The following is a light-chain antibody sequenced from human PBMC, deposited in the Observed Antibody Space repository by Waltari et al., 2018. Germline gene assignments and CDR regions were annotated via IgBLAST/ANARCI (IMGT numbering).Light chain of an antibody. V-gene: IGKV1-33*01. CDR1: QDISNY. CDR3: HQYENLPPT. Sequence: DIQMTQSPSSLSASVGDRVTFPCQASQDISNYLNWYQQKPGKAPKLLIYDASNLETGVPSRFSGSGSGTHFSFTITSMQPEDIATYYCHQYENLPPTFGQGTKLDIK. J-gene: IGKJ2*01. CDR2: DAS.